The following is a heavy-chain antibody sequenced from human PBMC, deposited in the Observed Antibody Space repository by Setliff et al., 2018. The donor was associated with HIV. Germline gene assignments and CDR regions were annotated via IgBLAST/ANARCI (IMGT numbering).Heavy chain of an antibody. CDR2: LYYSGSI. D-gene: IGHD2-8*01. J-gene: IGHJ4*02. Sequence: SETLSLTCNVSAASVGTGAYYWSWIRQSPGKGLEWLGYLYYSGSIDYNPSLKTRVSISIDMSKIQFSLKMSSVTAADTAVYFCARGLRTSLVFFDSWGQGILVTVSS. CDR1: AASVGTGAYY. V-gene: IGHV4-61*08. CDR3: ARGLRTSLVFFDS.